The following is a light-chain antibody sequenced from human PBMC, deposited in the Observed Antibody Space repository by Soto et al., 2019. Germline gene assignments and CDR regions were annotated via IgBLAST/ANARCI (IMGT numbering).Light chain of an antibody. J-gene: IGKJ3*01. Sequence: DIVMTQSPDSLAVSLGERATINCKSSQSVLYSSNNKNYLAWYQQKPGQPPKLLIYWASTRESVVPDRFSGSGSGTDFTLTISSLQAEDVAVYYCQQYYSTPLTFGPGTKVDI. CDR1: QSVLYSSNNKNY. CDR2: WAS. CDR3: QQYYSTPLT. V-gene: IGKV4-1*01.